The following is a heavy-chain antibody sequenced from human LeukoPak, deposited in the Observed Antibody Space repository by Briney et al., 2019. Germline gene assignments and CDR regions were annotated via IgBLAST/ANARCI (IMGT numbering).Heavy chain of an antibody. CDR1: GYTFKNYD. D-gene: IGHD6-13*01. J-gene: IGHJ4*02. V-gene: IGHV1-2*02. CDR3: ARDFSSSWYGY. CDR2: INPNSGGT. Sequence: ASVKVSCKASGYTFKNYDINWVRQATGQGLEWMGWINPNSGGTNYAQKFQGRVTMTRDTSISTAYMELSRLRSDDTAVYYCARDFSSSWYGYWGQGTLVTVSS.